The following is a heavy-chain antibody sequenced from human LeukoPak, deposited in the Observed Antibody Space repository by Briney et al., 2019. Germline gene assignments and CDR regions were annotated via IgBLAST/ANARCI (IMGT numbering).Heavy chain of an antibody. CDR1: GYTFTSYY. CDR3: ARVVPLKPGIAAAGTSLALDY. V-gene: IGHV1-46*01. D-gene: IGHD6-13*01. J-gene: IGHJ4*02. Sequence: ASVKVSCKASGYTFTSYYMHWVRQAPGQGLEWMGIINPSGGSTSYAQKFQGRVTMTRDTSTSTVYMELSSLRSEDTAVYYCARVVPLKPGIAAAGTSLALDYWGQGTLVTVSS. CDR2: INPSGGST.